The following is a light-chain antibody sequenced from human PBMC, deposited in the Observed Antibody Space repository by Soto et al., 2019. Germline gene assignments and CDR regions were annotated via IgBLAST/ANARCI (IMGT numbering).Light chain of an antibody. CDR2: GAS. CDR3: QQYGSSPWT. J-gene: IGKJ1*01. Sequence: EIVMTQSPATLSVSPGEGATLSCRASQSVSSKLAWYQQKPGQAPRLLISGASSRATGIPDRFSGSGSGTDFTLTISRLEPEDSAVYYCQQYGSSPWTFGQGTKVDI. CDR1: QSVSSK. V-gene: IGKV3-20*01.